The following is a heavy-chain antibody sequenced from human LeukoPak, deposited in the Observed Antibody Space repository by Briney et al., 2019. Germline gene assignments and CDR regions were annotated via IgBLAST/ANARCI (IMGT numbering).Heavy chain of an antibody. CDR3: SKATPPRDGSNPDY. CDR2: ISYDGRNK. V-gene: IGHV3-30*18. CDR1: GFIFSSYG. J-gene: IGHJ4*02. Sequence: GRSLRLSCAASGFIFSSYGMHWVRQAPGKGLEGVAVISYDGRNKYYADSVKGRFTISRDNSKNTLYLQMNSLRAEDTALYYCSKATPPRDGSNPDYWGQGTLVTVSS. D-gene: IGHD4-4*01.